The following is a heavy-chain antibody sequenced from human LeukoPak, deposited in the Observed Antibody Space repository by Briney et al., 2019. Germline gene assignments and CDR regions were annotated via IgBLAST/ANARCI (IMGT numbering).Heavy chain of an antibody. CDR2: IYYSGST. V-gene: IGHV4-39*01. D-gene: IGHD3-22*01. CDR3: ARSYDSSGYHYSPFDY. CDR1: GGSISSSYW. Sequence: KASETLSLTCGVSGGSISSSYWWSWVRQPPGKGLEWIGSIYYSGSTYYNPSLKSRVTISVDTSKNQFSLKLSSVTAADTAVYYCARSYDSSGYHYSPFDYWGQGTLVTVSS. J-gene: IGHJ4*02.